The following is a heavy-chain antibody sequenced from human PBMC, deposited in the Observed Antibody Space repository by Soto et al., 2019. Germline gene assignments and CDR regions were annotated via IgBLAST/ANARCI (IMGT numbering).Heavy chain of an antibody. CDR1: GLTFSSYA. J-gene: IGHJ4*02. CDR2: ISGTGITT. D-gene: IGHD2-21*01. Sequence: EVQLLESGGGLVQPGGSLRLSCVVSGLTFSSYAMSWVRQAPGKGLEWVSLISGTGITTYYADSVKGRFTISRDNSKNTLYLQMSSLRADDTAVYYCAAIRFWGQGTLVTVSS. V-gene: IGHV3-23*01. CDR3: AAIRF.